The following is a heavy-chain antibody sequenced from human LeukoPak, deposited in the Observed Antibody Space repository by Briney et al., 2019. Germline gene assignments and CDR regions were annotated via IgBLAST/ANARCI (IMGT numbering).Heavy chain of an antibody. CDR2: MKGDGSEK. CDR3: ARGQYCSSTSCYLDWFDP. D-gene: IGHD2-2*01. V-gene: IGHV3-7*04. Sequence: GGSLRFSCAASGFSFSTYWMTWVRQAPGKGLEWVANMKGDGSEKHYVDSVQGRFTISRDNAKNSLYLQMNSLRTEDTAVYYCARGQYCSSTSCYLDWFDPWGQGTLVTVSS. J-gene: IGHJ5*02. CDR1: GFSFSTYW.